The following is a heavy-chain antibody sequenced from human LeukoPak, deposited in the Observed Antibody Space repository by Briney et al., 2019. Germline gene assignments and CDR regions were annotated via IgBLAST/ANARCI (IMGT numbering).Heavy chain of an antibody. D-gene: IGHD3-9*01. CDR1: GFTFSSYS. CDR3: ARDSPLLTV. V-gene: IGHV3-21*04. J-gene: IGHJ1*01. Sequence: PGGSLRLSCAASGFTFSSYSMNWVRQAPGKGLEWVSSISSSSYIYYADSVKGRFTISRDNSKNTLYLQMNSLRAEDTATYYCARDSPLLTVWGQGTLVTVSS. CDR2: ISSSSYI.